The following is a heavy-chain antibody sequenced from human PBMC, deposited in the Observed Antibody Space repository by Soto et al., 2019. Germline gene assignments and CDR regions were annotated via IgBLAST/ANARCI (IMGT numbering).Heavy chain of an antibody. CDR3: ARDGSGRTAFDI. V-gene: IGHV4-31*03. CDR2: IYYSGST. D-gene: IGHD6-19*01. Sequence: SETLSLTCTVSGGSISSGGYYWSWIRQHPGKGLEWIGYIYYSGSTYYNPSLKSRVTISVDTSKNQFSLKLSSVTAADTAVYYCARDGSGRTAFDIWGQGTMVT. J-gene: IGHJ3*02. CDR1: GGSISSGGYY.